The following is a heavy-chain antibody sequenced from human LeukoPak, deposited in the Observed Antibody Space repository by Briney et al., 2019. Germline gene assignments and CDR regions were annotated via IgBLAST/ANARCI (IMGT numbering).Heavy chain of an antibody. V-gene: IGHV3-23*01. Sequence: GGSLRLSCAASGFTFSSYAMHWVRQAPGKGLEWVSAITSSGGSTYYADSVKGRFTISRDNSKNTLSLQMNSLRAEDTAVYYCARASFGVIVGPDYWGQGTLVTVSS. CDR3: ARASFGVIVGPDY. J-gene: IGHJ4*02. D-gene: IGHD3-3*01. CDR2: ITSSGGST. CDR1: GFTFSSYA.